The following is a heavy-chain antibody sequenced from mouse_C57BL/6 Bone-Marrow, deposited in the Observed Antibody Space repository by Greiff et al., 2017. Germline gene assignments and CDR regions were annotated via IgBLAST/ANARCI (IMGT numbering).Heavy chain of an antibody. CDR3: ARDYGSSYWYFDV. Sequence: VQLQQSGPELVKPGASVKLSCKASGYTFTSYDINWVKQRPGQGLEWIGWIYPRDGSTKYNEKFKGKATLTVDTSSRTAYMELHSLTSEDSAVYFCARDYGSSYWYFDVWGTGTTVTVSS. CDR2: IYPRDGST. CDR1: GYTFTSYD. D-gene: IGHD1-1*01. V-gene: IGHV1-85*01. J-gene: IGHJ1*03.